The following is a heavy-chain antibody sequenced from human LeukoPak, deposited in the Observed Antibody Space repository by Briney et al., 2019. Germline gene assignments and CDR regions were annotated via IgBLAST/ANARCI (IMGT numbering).Heavy chain of an antibody. D-gene: IGHD1-20*01. V-gene: IGHV4-34*01. CDR2: INHSGYT. J-gene: IGHJ4*02. Sequence: PSETLSLTCAVSGVSFDDYYWSWVRQTPGKGLEWIGEINHSGYTNDSPSLKSRVTLSIDTSRKQFSLNLRSVTVADTGTYYCTRITAGHDYWGQGTLVTVSS. CDR1: GVSFDDYY. CDR3: TRITAGHDY.